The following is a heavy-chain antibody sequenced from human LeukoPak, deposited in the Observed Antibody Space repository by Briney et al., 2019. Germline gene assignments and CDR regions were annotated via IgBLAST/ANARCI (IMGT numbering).Heavy chain of an antibody. CDR3: ARQRIADYGDYVSDY. CDR2: IYYSGST. Sequence: PSETLSLTCTVSGGSISSYYWSWIRQPPGKGLEWIGYIYYSGSTYYNPSLKSRVTISVDTSKNQFSLKLSSVTAADTAVYYCARQRIADYGDYVSDYWGQGTLVTVSS. D-gene: IGHD4-17*01. CDR1: GGSISSYY. V-gene: IGHV4-59*08. J-gene: IGHJ4*02.